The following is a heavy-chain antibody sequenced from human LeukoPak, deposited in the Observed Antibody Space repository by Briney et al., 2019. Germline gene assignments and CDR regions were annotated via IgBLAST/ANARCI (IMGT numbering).Heavy chain of an antibody. CDR1: GFPFSSYS. Sequence: GGSLRLSCAASGFPFSSYSMTWVRQAPGKGLEWISGISGSGASTYYADSVKGRFTISRDDSRNTLYLQMNSLRGDDTAVYYCAKDVGKWESLHFFDYWGQETLVTVSS. CDR2: ISGSGAST. V-gene: IGHV3-23*01. CDR3: AKDVGKWESLHFFDY. J-gene: IGHJ4*02. D-gene: IGHD1-26*01.